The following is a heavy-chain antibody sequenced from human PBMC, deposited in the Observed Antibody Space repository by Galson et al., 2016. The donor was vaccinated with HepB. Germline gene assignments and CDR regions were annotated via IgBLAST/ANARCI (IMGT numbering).Heavy chain of an antibody. V-gene: IGHV4-59*03. CDR3: AGRLDY. J-gene: IGHJ4*02. CDR2: IYSTGST. CDR1: GASISSYY. Sequence: TCTVSGASISSYYWTWVRQAPGKGLEWIGQIYSTGSTNYNPSLASRVTMSVETSKNEFSLQTTSVTAADTAVYYCAGRLDYWGQGILVSVSS.